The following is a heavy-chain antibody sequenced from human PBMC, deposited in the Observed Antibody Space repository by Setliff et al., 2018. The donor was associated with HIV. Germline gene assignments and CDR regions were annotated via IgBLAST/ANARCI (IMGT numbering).Heavy chain of an antibody. D-gene: IGHD3-10*01. CDR1: GDSISSYY. Sequence: SETLSLTCTVSGDSISSYYWSWIRQSPGGGLEWIGFIFSSGSTKYNPSLQSRVTMSIDTSKNQFSLRLTSVTAADTAVYYCARRIDDSGSFPDKNWFDTWGQGSLVTVSS. CDR2: IFSSGST. CDR3: ARRIDDSGSFPDKNWFDT. J-gene: IGHJ5*02. V-gene: IGHV4-4*09.